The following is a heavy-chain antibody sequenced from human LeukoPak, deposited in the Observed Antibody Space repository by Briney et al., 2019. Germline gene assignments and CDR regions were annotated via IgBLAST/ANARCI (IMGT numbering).Heavy chain of an antibody. D-gene: IGHD2-21*02. CDR2: INHSGST. J-gene: IGHJ4*02. CDR3: ARAVSCGGDCYPFDY. Sequence: SETLSLTCAVYGGSFSGYYWSWIRQPPGKGLEWIGEINHSGSTSYDPSLKSRVTISVDTSKNQFSLKLSSVTAADTAVYYCARAVSCGGDCYPFDYWGQGTLVTVSS. V-gene: IGHV4-34*01. CDR1: GGSFSGYY.